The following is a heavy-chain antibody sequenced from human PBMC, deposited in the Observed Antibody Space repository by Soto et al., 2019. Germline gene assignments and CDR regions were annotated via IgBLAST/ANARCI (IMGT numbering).Heavy chain of an antibody. CDR1: GFTFYLYD. D-gene: IGHD4-17*01. V-gene: IGHV3-48*03. CDR2: ISGSGDTM. J-gene: IGHJ6*02. CDR3: ARDLRGDYSMDV. Sequence: GCSLRLSFEASGFTFYLYDMNLFLQAPGNVLEWISFISGSGDTMYYADSVKGRFTISRDNAKKSLYLQMNSLRAEDSAVYYCARDLRGDYSMDVWGQGTTVTVSS.